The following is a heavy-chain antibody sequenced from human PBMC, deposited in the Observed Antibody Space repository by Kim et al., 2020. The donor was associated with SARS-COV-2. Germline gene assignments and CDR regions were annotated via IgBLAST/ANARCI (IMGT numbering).Heavy chain of an antibody. V-gene: IGHV3-30-3*01. CDR1: GFTFSSYA. J-gene: IGHJ4*01. D-gene: IGHD2-21*02. Sequence: GGSLRLSCAASGFTFSSYAMHWVRQAPGKGLEWVAVISYDGSNKYYADSVKGRFTISRDNSKNTLYLQMNSLRAEDTAVYYCARVSGVTAILDYFDYWG. CDR3: ARVSGVTAILDYFDY. CDR2: ISYDGSNK.